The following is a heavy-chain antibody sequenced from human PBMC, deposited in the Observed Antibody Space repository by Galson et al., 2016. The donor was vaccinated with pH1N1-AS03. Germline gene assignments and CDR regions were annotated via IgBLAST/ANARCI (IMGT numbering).Heavy chain of an antibody. CDR1: GYTFTKYW. Sequence: QSGAEVKKPGESLKISCKGSGYTFTKYWIGWVRQMPGKGLEWMGIIFPGDCGIRYRPSFQGQVTISADKSISTAYLQLTSLKASDTAMYYRARRAYGDYVDYFDYWGQGTLVTVSS. D-gene: IGHD4-17*01. CDR2: IFPGDCGI. V-gene: IGHV5-51*01. J-gene: IGHJ4*02. CDR3: ARRAYGDYVDYFDY.